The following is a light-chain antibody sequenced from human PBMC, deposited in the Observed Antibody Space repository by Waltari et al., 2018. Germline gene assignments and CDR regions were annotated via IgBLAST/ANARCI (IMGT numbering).Light chain of an antibody. Sequence: EIVMTQSPGTLSVSPGDRATLSCRASQSVSSHLAWYQQKPGQAPRLLIYGASTRATGIPARFSGSGSGTEFTLTISSLQSEDFGTYYCQYYFLYSRGFGQGTKLEIK. CDR3: QYYFLYSRG. J-gene: IGKJ2*03. V-gene: IGKV3-15*01. CDR2: GAS. CDR1: QSVSSH.